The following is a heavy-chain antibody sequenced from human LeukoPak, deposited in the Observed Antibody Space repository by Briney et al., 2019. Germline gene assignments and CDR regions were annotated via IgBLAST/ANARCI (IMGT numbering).Heavy chain of an antibody. CDR1: GYSISSGYY. CDR3: ASGSYYYGSGSYCDY. V-gene: IGHV4-38-2*02. J-gene: IGHJ4*02. D-gene: IGHD3-10*01. CDR2: IYHSGST. Sequence: PSETLSLTCTVSGYSISSGYYWGWIRPPPGKGLEWIGSIYHSGSTYYNPSLKSRVTISVDTSKNQFSLKLSSVTAADTAVYYCASGSYYYGSGSYCDYWGQGTLVTVSS.